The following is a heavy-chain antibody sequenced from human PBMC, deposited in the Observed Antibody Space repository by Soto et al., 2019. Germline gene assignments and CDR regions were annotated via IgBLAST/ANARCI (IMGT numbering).Heavy chain of an antibody. CDR1: GKSISSSSYY. V-gene: IGHV4-39*01. J-gene: IGHJ4*02. CDR3: ARQRTTVVTQAYFDH. D-gene: IGHD2-21*02. Sequence: PSETLSLTCIVSGKSISSSSYYWGWIRQPPGKGLEWIGSIYYSGRTYYNPSFKSRVTISIDTSKSQFSLKLSSVTATDTAVYYCARQRTTVVTQAYFDHWGQGALGTVS. CDR2: IYYSGRT.